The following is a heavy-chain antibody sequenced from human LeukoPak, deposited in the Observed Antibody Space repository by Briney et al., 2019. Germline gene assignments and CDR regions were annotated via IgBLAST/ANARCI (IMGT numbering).Heavy chain of an antibody. D-gene: IGHD2-15*01. V-gene: IGHV1-46*01. CDR1: EYTFTRYY. J-gene: IGHJ6*02. Sequence: ASVKVSCKASEYTFTRYYMHWVRQAPGQGLEWMGIINPSGGSTSYAQKFQGRVTMTRDTSTSTVYMELSSLRSEDTAVYYCARDRYCSGGSCYYYYGMDVWGQGTTVTVSS. CDR3: ARDRYCSGGSCYYYYGMDV. CDR2: INPSGGST.